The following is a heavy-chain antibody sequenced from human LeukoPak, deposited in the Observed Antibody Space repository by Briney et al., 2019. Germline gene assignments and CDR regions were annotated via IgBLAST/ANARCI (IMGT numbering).Heavy chain of an antibody. Sequence: GGSLRLSCAASGFTFSSYGMHWVRQAPGKGLEWVAVISYDGSNKYYADSVKGRFTISRDNAKNSLFLQMNSLRAEDTAVYYCARVEGYSYGVDYWGQGTLVTVSS. D-gene: IGHD5-18*01. J-gene: IGHJ4*02. V-gene: IGHV3-30*03. CDR3: ARVEGYSYGVDY. CDR2: ISYDGSNK. CDR1: GFTFSSYG.